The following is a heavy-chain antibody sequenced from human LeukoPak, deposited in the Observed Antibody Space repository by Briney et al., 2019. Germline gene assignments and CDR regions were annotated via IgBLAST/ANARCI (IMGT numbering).Heavy chain of an antibody. D-gene: IGHD1/OR15-1a*01. V-gene: IGHV4-39*07. CDR2: IYYSGST. Sequence: PSETLSLTCTVSGGSISSRSNYWDWIRQPPGKGLEWIGSIYYSGSTNYNPSLKSRVTISVDTSKNQFSLKLSSVTAADTAVYYCARVPANWDNYYYYYYMDVWGKGTTVTVSS. CDR3: ARVPANWDNYYYYYYMDV. J-gene: IGHJ6*03. CDR1: GGSISSRSNY.